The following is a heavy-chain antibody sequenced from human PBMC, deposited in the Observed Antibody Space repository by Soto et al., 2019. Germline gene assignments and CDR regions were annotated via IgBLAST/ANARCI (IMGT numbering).Heavy chain of an antibody. J-gene: IGHJ6*03. V-gene: IGHV3-15*01. CDR3: TIAAGTYYYYYYMDV. CDR1: GFTFSNAW. Sequence: EVQLVESGGGLVKPGGSLRLSCAASGFTFSNAWMSWVRQAPGKGLEWVGRIKSKTDGGTTDYAAPVKGRFTISRDDSKNTLYLQMISLKTEDTAVYYCTIAAGTYYYYYYMDVWGKGTTVTVSS. CDR2: IKSKTDGGTT. D-gene: IGHD6-13*01.